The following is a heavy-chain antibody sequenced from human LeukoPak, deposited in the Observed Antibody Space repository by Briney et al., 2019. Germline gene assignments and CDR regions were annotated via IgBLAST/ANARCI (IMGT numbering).Heavy chain of an antibody. D-gene: IGHD6-19*01. CDR2: VFHDGVT. Sequence: SETLSLTCAVSGASVGGNHWSWIRQSPEKGLEWIGNVFHDGVTDYNPSFKSRVTIPVDTSKNQFSLKLSSVTAADTAVYYCARARSSPGWYEYNWFDPWGQGTLVTVSS. V-gene: IGHV4-59*02. CDR3: ARARSSPGWYEYNWFDP. CDR1: GASVGGNH. J-gene: IGHJ5*02.